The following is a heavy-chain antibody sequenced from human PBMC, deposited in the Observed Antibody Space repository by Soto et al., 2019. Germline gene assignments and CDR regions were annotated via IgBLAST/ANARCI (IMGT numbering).Heavy chain of an antibody. CDR1: GGTYSRYA. J-gene: IGHJ6*02. CDR2: IIPIFGTA. Sequence: PVKGSCKAFGGTYSRYAISWVRQETEQGIERMGGIIPIFGTANYAQKFQGRVTITADESTSTAYMELSSLRSEDTAVYYCASNSLSGWYGPDYYYYGMDVWGQGTTVTVSS. D-gene: IGHD6-19*01. CDR3: ASNSLSGWYGPDYYYYGMDV. V-gene: IGHV1-69*01.